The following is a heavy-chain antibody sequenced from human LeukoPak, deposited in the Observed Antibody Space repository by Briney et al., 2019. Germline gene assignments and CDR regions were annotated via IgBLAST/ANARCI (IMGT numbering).Heavy chain of an antibody. Sequence: SETLSLTCTVSGGSISSSSNYWGWIRQPPGKGLEWIGSIYYSGSTYYNPSLKSRVTISVDTSKNQFSLKLSSVTAADTAVYYCARRKSHWVIDYWGQGTLVTVSS. CDR3: ARRKSHWVIDY. D-gene: IGHD2-21*01. V-gene: IGHV4-39*01. CDR1: GGSISSSSNY. CDR2: IYYSGST. J-gene: IGHJ4*02.